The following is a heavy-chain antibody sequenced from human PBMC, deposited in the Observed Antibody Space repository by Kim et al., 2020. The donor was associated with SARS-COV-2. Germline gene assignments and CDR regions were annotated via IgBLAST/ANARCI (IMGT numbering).Heavy chain of an antibody. CDR2: IYYSGST. CDR3: QSTVYYGSGSYYAFDI. CDR1: GGSISSSSYY. V-gene: IGHV4-39*01. J-gene: IGHJ3*02. D-gene: IGHD3-10*01. Sequence: SETLSLTCTVSGGSISSSSYYWGWIRQPPGKGLEWIGSIYYSGSTYYNPSLKSRVTISVDTSKNQFSLKLSSVTAADTAVYYCQSTVYYGSGSYYAFDIWGQGTMVTVSS.